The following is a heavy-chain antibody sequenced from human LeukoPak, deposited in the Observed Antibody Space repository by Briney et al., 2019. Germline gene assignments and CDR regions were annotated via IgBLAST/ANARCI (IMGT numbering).Heavy chain of an antibody. CDR1: GFTFSNAW. CDR3: ATDVPLPLAQIDY. J-gene: IGHJ4*02. V-gene: IGHV3-15*04. D-gene: IGHD1-14*01. CDR2: IVVGGTT. Sequence: GGSLRLSCAASGFTFSNAWMSWVRQAPGKGLEWVARIVVGGTTDYAAPVKGRFTISRDDSMNMLYLQMDSLKTGDTAMYYCATDVPLPLAQIDYWGQGTPVAVSS.